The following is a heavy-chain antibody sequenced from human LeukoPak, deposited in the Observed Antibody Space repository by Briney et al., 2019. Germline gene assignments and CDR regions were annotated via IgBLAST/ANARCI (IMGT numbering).Heavy chain of an antibody. CDR2: IYPRDGST. J-gene: IGHJ4*02. Sequence: ASAKVSCKASGYTFTSNYIHWVRQAPGQGLEWMGMIYPRDGSTSYAQKFQGRVTVTRDTSTSTVHMELSGLRSGDTAVYYCARDQEGFDYWGQGTLVTVSS. CDR3: ARDQEGFDY. V-gene: IGHV1-46*01. CDR1: GYTFTSNY.